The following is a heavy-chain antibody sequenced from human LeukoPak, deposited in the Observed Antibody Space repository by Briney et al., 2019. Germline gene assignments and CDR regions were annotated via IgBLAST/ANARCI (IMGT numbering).Heavy chain of an antibody. CDR2: IYYSGST. J-gene: IGHJ4*02. CDR1: GGSISSSSYY. CDR3: ARGYEIAAAGTGGY. Sequence: TSSETLSLTCTVSGGSISSSSYYWGWIRQPPGKGLEWIGSIYYSGSTYYNPSLKSRVTISVDTSKNQFSLKLSSVTAADTAVYYCARGYEIAAAGTGGYWGQGTLVTVSS. D-gene: IGHD6-13*01. V-gene: IGHV4-39*07.